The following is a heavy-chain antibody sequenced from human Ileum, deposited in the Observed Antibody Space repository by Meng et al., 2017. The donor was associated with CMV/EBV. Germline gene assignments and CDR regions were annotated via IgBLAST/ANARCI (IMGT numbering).Heavy chain of an antibody. CDR2: ISASTGNT. CDR1: GYTFTSYG. D-gene: IGHD6-13*01. J-gene: IGHJ6*01. Sequence: ASVKVSCKASGYTFTSYGISWVRQAPGQGLEWMGWISASTGNTNYAQKLQGRVTMTTDTSTSTAYMEVRSLRSDDTAVYYCARDRGYTSSWYKNSMDAWGQGATVTIYS. CDR3: ARDRGYTSSWYKNSMDA. V-gene: IGHV1-18*01.